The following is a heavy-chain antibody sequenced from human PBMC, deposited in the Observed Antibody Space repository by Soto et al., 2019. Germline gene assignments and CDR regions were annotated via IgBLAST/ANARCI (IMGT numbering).Heavy chain of an antibody. CDR1: GFTFSSYW. D-gene: IGHD6-6*01. J-gene: IGHJ6*03. CDR3: ARALIAGRHYYYYYMDV. CDR2: INSDGSST. V-gene: IGHV3-74*01. Sequence: PGGSLRLSCAASGFTFSSYWMHWVRQAPGKGLVWVSRINSDGSSTSYADSVKGRFTISRDNAKNTLYLQMNSLRAEVTAVYYCARALIAGRHYYYYYMDVWGKGTTVTVSS.